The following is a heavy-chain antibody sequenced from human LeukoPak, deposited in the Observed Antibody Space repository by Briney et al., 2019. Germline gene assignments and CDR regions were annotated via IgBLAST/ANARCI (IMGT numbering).Heavy chain of an antibody. V-gene: IGHV3-21*01. D-gene: IGHD6-19*01. CDR2: LDSSSAHI. Sequence: GGSLRLSCAASGFTFSSYSMNWVRQAPGKGLEWVSSLDSSSAHILYADSVKGRFTISRDNAKNSLFLQMNGLRAEGTAVYYCARFEAVSANWFEPWGQGTLVTVSS. J-gene: IGHJ5*02. CDR1: GFTFSSYS. CDR3: ARFEAVSANWFEP.